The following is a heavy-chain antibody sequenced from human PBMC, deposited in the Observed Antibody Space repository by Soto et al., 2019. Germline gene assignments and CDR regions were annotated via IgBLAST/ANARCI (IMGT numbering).Heavy chain of an antibody. CDR3: ARGGGNYGDYFDY. V-gene: IGHV3-74*01. D-gene: IGHD4-17*01. CDR2: INSAGTTT. CDR1: GFTFSSYW. Sequence: GGSLRLSCAASGFTFSSYWIHWVRQAPGKGLVWVSRINSAGTTTTYADSVKGRFAISRDNAKNTLSLQMDSLRADDTAVYYCARGGGNYGDYFDYWGQGTLVTVSS. J-gene: IGHJ4*02.